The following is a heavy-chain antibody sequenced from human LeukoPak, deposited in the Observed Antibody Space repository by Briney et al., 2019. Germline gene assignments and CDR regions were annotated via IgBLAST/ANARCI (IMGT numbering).Heavy chain of an antibody. CDR1: GGSISSGGYS. D-gene: IGHD4-17*01. J-gene: IGHJ1*01. Sequence: SQTLSLTCAVSGGSISSGGYSWSWIRQPPGKGLEWIGYIYHSGSTYYNPPLKSRVTMSVDRSKNQFSLKLSSVTAADTAVYYCARGGSDYGDYGYFQHWGQGTLVTVSS. V-gene: IGHV4-30-2*01. CDR3: ARGGSDYGDYGYFQH. CDR2: IYHSGST.